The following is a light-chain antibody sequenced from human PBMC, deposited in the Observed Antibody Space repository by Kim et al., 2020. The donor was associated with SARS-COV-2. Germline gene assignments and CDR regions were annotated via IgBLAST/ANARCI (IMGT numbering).Light chain of an antibody. CDR1: SPNMGNNY. J-gene: IGLJ3*02. CDR2: DNN. V-gene: IGLV1-51*01. CDR3: GTWDSSLSAWV. Sequence: GQKVTSSCAGSSPNMGNNYVSWYQQLPGTAPKLLIYDNNKRPSGIPDRFSGSKSGTSATLGITGLQTGDEADYYCGTWDSSLSAWVFGGGTQLTVL.